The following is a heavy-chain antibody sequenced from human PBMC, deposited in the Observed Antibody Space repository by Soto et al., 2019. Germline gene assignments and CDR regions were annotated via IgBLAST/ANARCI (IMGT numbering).Heavy chain of an antibody. J-gene: IGHJ1*01. Sequence: PSETLSLTCTVSGVSVRSDYWSWIRQPPGKGLEWIAYVYYSGSTNYNPSFESRVNISKDTSRSQFSLELRSVTAADTAVYYCAHSGWYEYFQHWGQGALVTVSS. CDR1: GVSVRSDY. CDR2: VYYSGST. D-gene: IGHD6-13*01. V-gene: IGHV4-59*02. CDR3: AHSGWYEYFQH.